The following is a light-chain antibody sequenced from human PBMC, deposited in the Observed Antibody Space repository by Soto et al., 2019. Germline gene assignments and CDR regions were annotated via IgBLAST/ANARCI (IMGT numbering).Light chain of an antibody. CDR1: QSVSSSY. V-gene: IGKV3-20*01. CDR2: GAS. Sequence: ENVLTQSPGTLSLSPGERATLSCRASQSVSSSYLAWYQQKPGQAPRLLIYGASSRATGIPDRFSGSGSGTAFTLTISRLEPEDFAVYYCQQYGSSPVFGGGTKVEIK. J-gene: IGKJ4*01. CDR3: QQYGSSPV.